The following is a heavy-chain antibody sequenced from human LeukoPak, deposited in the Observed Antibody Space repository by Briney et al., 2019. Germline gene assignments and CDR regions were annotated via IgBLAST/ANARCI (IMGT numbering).Heavy chain of an antibody. J-gene: IGHJ4*02. CDR2: IYSGDTT. D-gene: IGHD6-19*01. CDR1: GFTVSSTY. V-gene: IGHV3-53*01. CDR3: ATDWYSTGYYMH. Sequence: PGGSLRLSCAASGFTVSSTYMSWVRQAPGRGLEVVSIIYSGDTTYYADSVKGRFAISRDNSKNTLYLQMNSLRAEDTAVYYCATDWYSTGYYMHWGQGTLVTVSS.